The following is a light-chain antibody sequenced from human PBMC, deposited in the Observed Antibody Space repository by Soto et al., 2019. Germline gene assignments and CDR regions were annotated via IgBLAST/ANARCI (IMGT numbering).Light chain of an antibody. CDR2: GDS. V-gene: IGKV3-20*01. Sequence: EIVLTQFPATLSLSPGESATLSCRASETVRTSFLGWYQQRPGQPPRLLIYGDSNRAAGIPDRFRGGGSGTDFTLTIRGVEPEDFAVYYCQQYGSAPLTFGGGTKVDIK. CDR1: ETVRTSF. CDR3: QQYGSAPLT. J-gene: IGKJ4*01.